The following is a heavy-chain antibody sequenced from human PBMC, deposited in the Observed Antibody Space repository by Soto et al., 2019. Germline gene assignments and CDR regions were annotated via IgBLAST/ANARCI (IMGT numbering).Heavy chain of an antibody. J-gene: IGHJ6*03. CDR1: GGSISSYY. D-gene: IGHD2-8*02. Sequence: SETLSLTCTVSGGSISSYYWSWIRQPPGKGLEWIGYIYYRGSTNYTPSLKSQVTISVDTSKNQFSLKLSSVTTADTAVYYYARATGGGVTTLSSYFYYMDVWGKGTTVTVSS. V-gene: IGHV4-59*01. CDR2: IYYRGST. CDR3: ARATGGGVTTLSSYFYYMDV.